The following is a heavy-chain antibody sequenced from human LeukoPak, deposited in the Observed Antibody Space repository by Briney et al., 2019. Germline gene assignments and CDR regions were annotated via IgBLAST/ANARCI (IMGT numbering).Heavy chain of an antibody. Sequence: SETLSLTCTVSGGSISSYYWSWIRQPPGKGLEWIGYIYYSGSTNYNPSLKSRVTISVPTSTNQFPLTLSSVTAADTAVYYCAANRYYDILTGYHYFDYWGQGTLVTVSS. V-gene: IGHV4-59*08. D-gene: IGHD3-9*01. CDR1: GGSISSYY. CDR2: IYYSGST. CDR3: AANRYYDILTGYHYFDY. J-gene: IGHJ4*02.